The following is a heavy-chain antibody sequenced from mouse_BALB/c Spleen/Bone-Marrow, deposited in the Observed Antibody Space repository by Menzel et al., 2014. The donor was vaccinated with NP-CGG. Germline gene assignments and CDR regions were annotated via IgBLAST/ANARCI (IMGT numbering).Heavy chain of an antibody. V-gene: IGHV5-4*02. CDR2: ISDGGSYT. CDR1: GSTFSDYY. CDR3: ARRWFAY. J-gene: IGHJ3*01. Sequence: EVQGVESGGGLVKPGGSLKLSCAASGSTFSDYYMYWVRQTPEKRLEWVATISDGGSYTYYPDSVKGRFTISRDNAKNNLYLQMSSLKSEDTAMYCCARRWFAYWGQGTLVTVSA.